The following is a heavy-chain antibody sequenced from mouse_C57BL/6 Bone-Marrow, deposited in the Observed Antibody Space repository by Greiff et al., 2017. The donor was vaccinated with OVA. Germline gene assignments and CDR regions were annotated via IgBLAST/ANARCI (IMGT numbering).Heavy chain of an antibody. Sequence: QVHVKQSGAELANPGASVKMSCKASGYPFTSYWMHWVKQRPGQGLEWIGYINPSTGYTEYNQKFKNKATLTADNSSSTAYMQLSSLTSEDSAVYYCARNWDYFDYWGQGTTLTVSS. CDR3: ARNWDYFDY. CDR1: GYPFTSYW. J-gene: IGHJ2*01. CDR2: INPSTGYT. V-gene: IGHV1-7*01. D-gene: IGHD4-1*01.